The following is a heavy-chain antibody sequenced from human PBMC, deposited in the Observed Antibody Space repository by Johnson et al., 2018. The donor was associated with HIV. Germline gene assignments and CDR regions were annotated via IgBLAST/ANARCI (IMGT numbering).Heavy chain of an antibody. CDR2: ISDDGSSR. CDR1: GFTFSSYG. J-gene: IGHJ3*02. D-gene: IGHD6-13*01. CDR3: AKAISGGSWAFDI. V-gene: IGHV3-30*18. Sequence: QVQLVESGGGLVKPGGSLRLSCAASGFTFSSYGIHWVRQTPGKGLEWVAFISDDGSSRLYGDSVKDRFTISRDNFQNTVSLQMNSLRVEDTAVYYCAKAISGGSWAFDIWGQGTMVTAS.